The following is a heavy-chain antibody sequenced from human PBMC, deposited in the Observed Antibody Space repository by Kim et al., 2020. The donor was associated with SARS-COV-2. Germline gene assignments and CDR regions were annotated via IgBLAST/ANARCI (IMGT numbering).Heavy chain of an antibody. Sequence: GGSLRLSCAASGFSVSTSHMSWVRQAPGKGLEWVSMIYSGGYTYYADSVEGRFTISRDSSKNTLYLQMNSLRVDDTAVYYCARRWSNSWVFDYWGQGTLVTVSS. D-gene: IGHD6-13*01. CDR2: IYSGGYT. V-gene: IGHV3-53*01. CDR1: GFSVSTSH. J-gene: IGHJ4*02. CDR3: ARRWSNSWVFDY.